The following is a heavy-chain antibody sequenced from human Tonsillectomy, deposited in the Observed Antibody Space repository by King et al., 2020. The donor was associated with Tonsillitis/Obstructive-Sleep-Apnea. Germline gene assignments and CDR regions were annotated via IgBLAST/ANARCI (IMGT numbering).Heavy chain of an antibody. CDR1: GLTFSNYA. CDR2: ISGNGGST. CDR3: ANRNYYGSGSYFYYFDY. Sequence: VQLVESGGDLVQPGGSLRLSCAASGLTFSNYAMSWVRQAPGKGLEWVSAISGNGGSTYYADSGKGRFTISRDNSKNTLYLQMNSLRAEDTAVYYCANRNYYGSGSYFYYFDYWGQGTLVTVSS. V-gene: IGHV3-23*04. J-gene: IGHJ4*02. D-gene: IGHD3-10*01.